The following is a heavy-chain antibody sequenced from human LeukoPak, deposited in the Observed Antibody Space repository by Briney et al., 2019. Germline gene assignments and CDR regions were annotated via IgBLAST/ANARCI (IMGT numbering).Heavy chain of an antibody. Sequence: ASVKVSCKASGYTFTSYYMHWVRQAPGQGLEWMGWINPNSGGTNYAQKFQGRVTMTRDTSITTAYMEVTRLKSDDTAVYYCARVLFAIESGDSWFDPWGQGTLVTVSS. CDR2: INPNSGGT. CDR1: GYTFTSYY. J-gene: IGHJ5*02. V-gene: IGHV1-2*02. CDR3: ARVLFAIESGDSWFDP. D-gene: IGHD2-8*01.